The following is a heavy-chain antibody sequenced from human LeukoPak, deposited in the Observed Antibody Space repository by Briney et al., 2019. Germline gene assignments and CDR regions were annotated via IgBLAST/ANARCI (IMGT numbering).Heavy chain of an antibody. CDR1: GFTFSSYA. Sequence: GKSLRLSCTVSGFTFSSYAIHWVRQAPGKGLEWVAVISYDGNNKYYADSVRGRFTISRDNSKDTLYLQMNSLRAEDTAVYYCAREFSPYTNGWYAGYWGQGTLVTVSS. CDR3: AREFSPYTNGWYAGY. J-gene: IGHJ4*02. D-gene: IGHD6-19*01. V-gene: IGHV3-30-3*01. CDR2: ISYDGNNK.